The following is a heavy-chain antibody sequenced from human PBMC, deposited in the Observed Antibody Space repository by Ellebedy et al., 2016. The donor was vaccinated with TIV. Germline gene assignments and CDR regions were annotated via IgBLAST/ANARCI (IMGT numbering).Heavy chain of an antibody. CDR1: GGSFSGYY. V-gene: IGHV4-34*01. CDR3: TRGPVFGAAAGN. D-gene: IGHD6-13*01. CDR2: INHSGST. Sequence: MPSETLSLTCGVFGGSFSGYYWSRIRQPPGKGLEWIGEINHSGSTKYNPSLKSRVTILLDTSNNQFSLKLSSVTAADTAVYYCTRGPVFGAAAGNWGQGTLVTVSS. J-gene: IGHJ4*02.